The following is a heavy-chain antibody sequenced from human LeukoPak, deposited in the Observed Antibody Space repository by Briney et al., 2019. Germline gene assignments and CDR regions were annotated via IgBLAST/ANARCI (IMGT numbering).Heavy chain of an antibody. D-gene: IGHD1-26*01. CDR3: ATLRWEAFDI. Sequence: ASVKVSCKASGYTFTTYGFSWVRQAPGQGLEWMGWISTYNGNTKYAQKFQGRVTMTTDTSTSTAYMELRSLRSDDTAAYHCATLRWEAFDIWGQGTMVTVSP. CDR1: GYTFTTYG. V-gene: IGHV1-18*01. CDR2: ISTYNGNT. J-gene: IGHJ3*02.